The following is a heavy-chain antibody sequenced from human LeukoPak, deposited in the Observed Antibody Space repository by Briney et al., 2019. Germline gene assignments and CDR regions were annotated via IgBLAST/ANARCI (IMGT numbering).Heavy chain of an antibody. CDR2: IYTSGST. J-gene: IGHJ5*02. Sequence: PSETLSLTCTVSGGSISSGSYYWSWIRQPAGKGLEWIGRIYTSGSTNYNPSLKSRVTISVDTSKNQFSLKLSSVTAADTAVYYCARDRARYSSGWSQGFDPWGQGTLVTVSS. CDR1: GGSISSGSYY. D-gene: IGHD6-19*01. CDR3: ARDRARYSSGWSQGFDP. V-gene: IGHV4-61*02.